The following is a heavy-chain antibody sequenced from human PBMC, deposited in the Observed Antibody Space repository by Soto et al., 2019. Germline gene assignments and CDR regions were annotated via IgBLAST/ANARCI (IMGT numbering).Heavy chain of an antibody. CDR2: IYYSGST. D-gene: IGHD6-6*01. J-gene: IGHJ4*02. Sequence: NPSETLSLTCTVSGGSISSSSYYWGWIRQPPGKGLEWIGSIYYSGSTYYNPSLKSRVTISVDTSKNQFSLKLSSVTAADTAVYYCARHQLPRGSPCDYWGQGTLVTVSS. CDR3: ARHQLPRGSPCDY. V-gene: IGHV4-39*01. CDR1: GGSISSSSYY.